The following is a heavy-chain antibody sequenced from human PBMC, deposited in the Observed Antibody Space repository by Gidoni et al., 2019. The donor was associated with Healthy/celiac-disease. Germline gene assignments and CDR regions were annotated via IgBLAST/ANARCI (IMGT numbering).Heavy chain of an antibody. V-gene: IGHV5-51*01. CDR1: GYSFTSYW. Sequence: EVQLVQSGAEVKKPGESLKISCKGSGYSFTSYWIGWVRQMPGKGLEWMGIIYPGDSDTRYRPSFQGQVTISADKSLSTAYLQWSSLKASDTAMYYCARHVRGVIGPYYYMDVWGKGTTVTVSS. CDR2: IYPGDSDT. J-gene: IGHJ6*03. CDR3: ARHVRGVIGPYYYMDV. D-gene: IGHD3-10*02.